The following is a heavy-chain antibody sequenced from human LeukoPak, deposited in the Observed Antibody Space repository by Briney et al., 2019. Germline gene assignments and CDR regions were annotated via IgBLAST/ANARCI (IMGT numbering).Heavy chain of an antibody. CDR2: ISSSSSTI. V-gene: IGHV3-48*04. CDR1: GFTFSSYS. J-gene: IGHJ4*02. Sequence: SGGSLRLSCAASGFTFSSYSMNWVRQAPGKGLEWVSYISSSSSTIYYADSVKGRFTISRDNAKNSLYLQMNSLRAEDTAVYYCARGWGSSSSVMVYWGQGTLVTVSS. D-gene: IGHD6-6*01. CDR3: ARGWGSSSSVMVY.